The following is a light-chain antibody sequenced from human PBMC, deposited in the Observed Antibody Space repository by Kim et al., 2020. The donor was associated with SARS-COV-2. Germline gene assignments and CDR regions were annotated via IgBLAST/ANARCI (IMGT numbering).Light chain of an antibody. CDR3: QAWDSSTASYV. V-gene: IGLV3-1*01. Sequence: SYELTQPPSVYVPPGQTASITCSGDKLGDKYACWYQQKPGQSPVLVIYQDSKRPSGIPERFSGSNSGNTATLTISGTQAMDEADYYCQAWDSSTASYVFGTGTKVTVL. CDR1: KLGDKY. J-gene: IGLJ1*01. CDR2: QDS.